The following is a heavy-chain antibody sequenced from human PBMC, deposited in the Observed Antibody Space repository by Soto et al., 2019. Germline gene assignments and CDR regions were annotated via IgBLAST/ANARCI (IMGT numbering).Heavy chain of an antibody. V-gene: IGHV3-74*01. CDR1: GFTFSSYW. Sequence: GGSLRLSCAASGFTFSSYWMHWVRQAPGKGLVWVSRINSDGSSTSYADSVKGRFTISRDNAKNTLYLQMNSLRAEDTAVYYCECSLPKHIVVVVAARRTYYYYYGMDVWGQGTTVTVSS. D-gene: IGHD2-15*01. CDR2: INSDGSST. J-gene: IGHJ6*02. CDR3: ECSLPKHIVVVVAARRTYYYYYGMDV.